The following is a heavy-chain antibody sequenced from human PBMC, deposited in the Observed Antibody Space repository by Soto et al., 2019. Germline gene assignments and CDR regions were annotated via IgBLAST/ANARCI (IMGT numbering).Heavy chain of an antibody. CDR2: ISSSSSTI. D-gene: IGHD4-17*01. Sequence: GGSLRLSCAASGFTFSSYSMNWVRQAPGKGLEWVSYISSSSSTIYYADSVKGRFTISRDNAKNSLYLQMNSLRAEDTAVYYYARDLKFWGYGDYFDYWGQGTLVTVSS. CDR1: GFTFSSYS. V-gene: IGHV3-48*01. J-gene: IGHJ4*02. CDR3: ARDLKFWGYGDYFDY.